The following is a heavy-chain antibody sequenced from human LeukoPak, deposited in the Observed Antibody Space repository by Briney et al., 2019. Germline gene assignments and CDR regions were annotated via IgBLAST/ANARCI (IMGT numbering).Heavy chain of an antibody. Sequence: PGGSLRLSCAASGFTFSSYGMHWVRQAPGKGLEWVALIRYGGSNKYYADSVKGRFTISRDNSKNTLYLQMNSLGPEDRAVYYCARDPYSGNYGNYYYYYMDVWGKGTTVTISS. V-gene: IGHV3-30*02. CDR3: ARDPYSGNYGNYYYYYMDV. CDR2: IRYGGSNK. D-gene: IGHD1-26*01. J-gene: IGHJ6*03. CDR1: GFTFSSYG.